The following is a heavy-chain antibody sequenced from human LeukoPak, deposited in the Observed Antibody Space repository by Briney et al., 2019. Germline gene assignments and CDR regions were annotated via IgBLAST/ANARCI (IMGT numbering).Heavy chain of an antibody. V-gene: IGHV3-53*01. Sequence: PGGSLTLSCAASGFTVSSNYMSWVRQAPGKGLEGGSVIYSGGSTYYPDSVKGRFTISRDNSKNTLYLQMTSLRAEDTAVYYCARAGGIAAAGFVDVWGKGTTVTVSS. CDR3: ARAGGIAAAGFVDV. CDR2: IYSGGST. J-gene: IGHJ6*04. D-gene: IGHD6-25*01. CDR1: GFTVSSNY.